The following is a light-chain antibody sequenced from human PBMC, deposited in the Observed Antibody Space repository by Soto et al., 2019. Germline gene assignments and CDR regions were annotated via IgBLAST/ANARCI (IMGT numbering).Light chain of an antibody. CDR2: DTT. V-gene: IGLV7-46*01. J-gene: IGLJ2*01. CDR1: TGAVTSGHY. CDR3: LLSYTRARHVV. Sequence: QAVGTQEPSLTVSPGGTVTLTCGSSTGAVTSGHYPYWFQQKPGQAPRTLIYDTTKKHSWTPARFSGSLLGGKAALTLTGAQPEDEAEYYCLLSYTRARHVVFGGGTKVTVL.